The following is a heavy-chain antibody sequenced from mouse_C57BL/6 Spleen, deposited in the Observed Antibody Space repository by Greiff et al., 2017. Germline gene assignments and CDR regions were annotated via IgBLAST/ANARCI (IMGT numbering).Heavy chain of an antibody. Sequence: VQLQQSGAELVKPGASVKLSCKASGYTFTEYTIHWVKQRSGQGLEWIGWFYPGSGRITYNEKFKDKATLTADKPSSTVYMELIRLTSEDSAVYVCARHEEGMYYYGSWFAYWGQGTLVTVSA. V-gene: IGHV1-62-2*01. CDR1: GYTFTEYT. D-gene: IGHD1-1*01. CDR3: ARHEEGMYYYGSWFAY. CDR2: FYPGSGRI. J-gene: IGHJ3*01.